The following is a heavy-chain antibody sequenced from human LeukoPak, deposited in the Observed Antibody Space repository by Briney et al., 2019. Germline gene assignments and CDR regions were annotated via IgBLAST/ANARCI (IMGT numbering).Heavy chain of an antibody. CDR2: IHTSGST. Sequence: SETLSLTCTVSGGSISSYYWSWIRQPAGKGLEWIRRIHTSGSTNYNPSLKSRVTMSVDTSKNQFSLKLSSVTAADTAVYYCARDQANYYYYGMDVWGQGTTVTVSS. J-gene: IGHJ6*02. V-gene: IGHV4-4*07. CDR1: GGSISSYY. CDR3: ARDQANYYYYGMDV.